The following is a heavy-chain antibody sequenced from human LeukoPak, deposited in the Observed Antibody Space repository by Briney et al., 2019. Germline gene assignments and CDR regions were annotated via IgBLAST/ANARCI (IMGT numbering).Heavy chain of an antibody. J-gene: IGHJ4*02. Sequence: GASVKVSCKASGYTFTSYGISWVRQAPGQGLEWMGWISAYNGNTNYAQKFQGRVTMTRDTSISTAYMELSRLRSDDTAVYYCARIRCSSTSCLFDHWGQGTLVTVSS. CDR2: ISAYNGNT. D-gene: IGHD2-2*01. CDR1: GYTFTSYG. CDR3: ARIRCSSTSCLFDH. V-gene: IGHV1-18*01.